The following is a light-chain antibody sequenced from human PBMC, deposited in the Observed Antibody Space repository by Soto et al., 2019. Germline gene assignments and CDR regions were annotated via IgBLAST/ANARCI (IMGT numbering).Light chain of an antibody. CDR1: QSVLYSSNNKNY. Sequence: DIVMTRSPDSLAVSLGERATINCKSSQSVLYSSNNKNYLAWYQQKPGQPPKLLIYWASIRESGVPDRFTGSGSGTDFTLTISSLQAEDVAVYYCQQYYSSRTFGQGTKVEIK. CDR2: WAS. V-gene: IGKV4-1*01. J-gene: IGKJ1*01. CDR3: QQYYSSRT.